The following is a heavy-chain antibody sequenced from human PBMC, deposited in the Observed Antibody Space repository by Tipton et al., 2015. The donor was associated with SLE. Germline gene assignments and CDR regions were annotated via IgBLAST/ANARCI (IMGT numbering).Heavy chain of an antibody. CDR2: INHSGST. V-gene: IGHV4-34*01. CDR3: AREARRTWRAFDV. CDR1: GGSFSGYY. Sequence: TLSLTCAVYGGSFSGYYWSWIRQPPGKGLEWIGEINHSGSTHYNPSLKSRVIISVDTSKNQLSLKLNSVTAADTAVYYCAREARRTWRAFDVWGQGTLVTVSS. J-gene: IGHJ3*01.